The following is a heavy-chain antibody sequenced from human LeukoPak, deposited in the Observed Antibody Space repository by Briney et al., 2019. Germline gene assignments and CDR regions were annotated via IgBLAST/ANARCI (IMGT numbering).Heavy chain of an antibody. CDR1: GGSISSSSYY. V-gene: IGHV4-39*07. D-gene: IGHD2-2*01. Sequence: SETLSLTCTVSGGSISSSSYYWGWIRQPPGKGLEWIGSIYYSGSTYYNPSLKSRVTISVDTSKNQFSLKLSSVTAADTAVYYCARDGDIVVVPAARRDWSYPWGQGTLVTVSS. J-gene: IGHJ5*02. CDR3: ARDGDIVVVPAARRDWSYP. CDR2: IYYSGST.